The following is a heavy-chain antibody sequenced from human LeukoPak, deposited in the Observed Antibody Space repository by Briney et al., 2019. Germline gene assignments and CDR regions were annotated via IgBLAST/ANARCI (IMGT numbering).Heavy chain of an antibody. J-gene: IGHJ4*02. CDR2: ISGSGGST. D-gene: IGHD3-22*01. V-gene: IGHV3-23*01. Sequence: PGKSLRLSCAASGFTFSNYAMHWVRQAPGKGLEWVSAISGSGGSTYYADSVKGRFTISRDNSKNTLYLQMNSLRAEDTAVYYCSSGYYNFPFDYWGQGTLVTVSS. CDR3: SSGYYNFPFDY. CDR1: GFTFSNYA.